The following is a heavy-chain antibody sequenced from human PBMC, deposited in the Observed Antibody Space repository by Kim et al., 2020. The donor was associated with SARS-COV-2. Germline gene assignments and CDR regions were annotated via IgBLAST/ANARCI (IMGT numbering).Heavy chain of an antibody. J-gene: IGHJ6*02. CDR1: GYTFTSYY. D-gene: IGHD6-13*01. CDR3: ARDSAGYSSSWPPRGVDV. Sequence: ASVKVSCKASGYTFTSYYMHWVRQAPGQGLEWMGIINPSGGSTSYAQKFQGRVTMTRDTSTSTVYMELSSLRSEDTAVYYCARDSAGYSSSWPPRGVDVWGQGTTVTVSS. V-gene: IGHV1-46*01. CDR2: INPSGGST.